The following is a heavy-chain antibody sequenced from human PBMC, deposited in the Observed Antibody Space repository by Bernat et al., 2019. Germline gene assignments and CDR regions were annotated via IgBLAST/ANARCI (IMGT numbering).Heavy chain of an antibody. J-gene: IGHJ4*02. CDR2: ISAYNGNT. CDR1: GYTFTSYG. Sequence: QVQLVQSGAEVKKPGASVKVSCKASGYTFTSYGISWVRQAPGQGLEWMGWISAYNGNTNYAQKLQGRVTMTTDTSTSTAYMELRSLRSDDTAVHYCARFLITMINSPEIGFDYWGQGTLVTVSS. D-gene: IGHD3-22*01. V-gene: IGHV1-18*01. CDR3: ARFLITMINSPEIGFDY.